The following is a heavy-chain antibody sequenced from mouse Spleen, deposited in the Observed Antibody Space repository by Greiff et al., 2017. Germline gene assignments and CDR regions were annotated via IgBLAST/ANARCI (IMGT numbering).Heavy chain of an antibody. Sequence: EVKLVESGGGLVKPGGSLKLSCAASGFTFSDYGMHWVRQAPEKGLEWVAYISSGSSTIYYADTVKGRFTISRDNAKNTLFLQMTSLRSEDTAMYYCARLLGQGAMDYWGQGTSVTVSS. CDR2: ISSGSSTI. CDR3: ARLLGQGAMDY. CDR1: GFTFSDYG. D-gene: IGHD4-1*01. V-gene: IGHV5-17*01. J-gene: IGHJ4*01.